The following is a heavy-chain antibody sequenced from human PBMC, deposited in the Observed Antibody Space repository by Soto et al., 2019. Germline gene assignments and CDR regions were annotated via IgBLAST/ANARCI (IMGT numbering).Heavy chain of an antibody. D-gene: IGHD6-6*01. CDR2: INPNSGGT. CDR3: ARAPNPYSSSSGWFDP. V-gene: IGHV1-2*02. CDR1: GYTFTGYY. Sequence: GASVKVSCKASGYTFTGYYMHWLRQAPGQGPEWMGWINPNSGGTNYAQKFQGRVTMTRDTSISTAYMELSRLRSDDTAMYYCARAPNPYSSSSGWFDPWGQGTLVTVSS. J-gene: IGHJ5*02.